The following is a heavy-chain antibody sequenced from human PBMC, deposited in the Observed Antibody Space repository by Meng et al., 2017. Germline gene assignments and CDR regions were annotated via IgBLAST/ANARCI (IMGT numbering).Heavy chain of an antibody. CDR1: GFTFDDYT. Sequence: GESLKISCAASGFTFDDYTMHWVRQAPGKGLEWVSLISWDGGSTYYADSVKGRFTISRDNSKTSLYLQMNSLRTEDTALYYCAKSDYYYDSSGYWDYYYGMDVWGQGTTVTVSS. CDR2: ISWDGGST. V-gene: IGHV3-43*01. J-gene: IGHJ6*02. CDR3: AKSDYYYDSSGYWDYYYGMDV. D-gene: IGHD3-22*01.